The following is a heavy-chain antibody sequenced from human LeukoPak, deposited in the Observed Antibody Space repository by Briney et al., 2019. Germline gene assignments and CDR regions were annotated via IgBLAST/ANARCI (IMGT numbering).Heavy chain of an antibody. CDR2: FHYSGST. CDR3: ARLGDSSSRLYYFDY. J-gene: IGHJ4*02. CDR1: GGSISSYY. V-gene: IGHV4-59*08. Sequence: SETLSLTCTVSGGSISSYYWSWIRQPPGKGLEWIGYFHYSGSTNYNPSLKSRVTISVDTSKNQFSLKLSSVTAADPAVYYCARLGDSSSRLYYFDYWGQGTLVTVSS. D-gene: IGHD6-6*01.